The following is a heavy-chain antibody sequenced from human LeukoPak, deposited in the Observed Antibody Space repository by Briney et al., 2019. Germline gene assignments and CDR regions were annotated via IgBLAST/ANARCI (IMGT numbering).Heavy chain of an antibody. CDR2: ISYDGSNK. J-gene: IGHJ6*02. D-gene: IGHD1-26*01. V-gene: IGHV3-30-3*01. Sequence: RPGRSLRLSCAASGFTFSSYAMHWVRQAPGKGLEWVAVISYDGSNKYYADFVKGRFTISRDNSKNTLYLQMNSLRAEDTAVYYCARDRGSGSYSYYYGMDVWGQGTTVTVSS. CDR3: ARDRGSGSYSYYYGMDV. CDR1: GFTFSSYA.